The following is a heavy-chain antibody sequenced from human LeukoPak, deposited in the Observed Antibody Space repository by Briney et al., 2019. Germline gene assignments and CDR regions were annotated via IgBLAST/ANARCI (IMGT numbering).Heavy chain of an antibody. CDR3: ARDQEGFDY. CDR1: GYTFTSNY. Sequence: ASVKVSCKASGYTFTSNYIHWVRQAPGQGLEWMGMIYPRDGSTSYAQKFQGRVTVTRDTSTSTVHMELSGLRSEDTAVYYCARDQEGFDYRGQGTLVTVSS. J-gene: IGHJ4*02. V-gene: IGHV1-46*01. CDR2: IYPRDGST.